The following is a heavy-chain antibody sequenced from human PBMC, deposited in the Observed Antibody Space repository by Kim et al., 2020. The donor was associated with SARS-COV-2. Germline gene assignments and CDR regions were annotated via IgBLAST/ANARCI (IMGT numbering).Heavy chain of an antibody. V-gene: IGHV3-48*03. CDR3: AREGRGASYFDY. D-gene: IGHD1-26*01. Sequence: GGSLRLSCAASGFTFSSYEMNWVRQAPGKGLEWVSYISSSGSTIYYADSVKGRFTISRDNAKNSLYLQMNSLRAEDTAVYYCAREGRGASYFDYWGQGTLVTVSS. CDR1: GFTFSSYE. J-gene: IGHJ4*02. CDR2: ISSSGSTI.